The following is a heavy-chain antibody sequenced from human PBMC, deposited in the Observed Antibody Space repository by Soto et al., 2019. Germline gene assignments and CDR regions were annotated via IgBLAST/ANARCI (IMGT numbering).Heavy chain of an antibody. CDR2: ISSSSSTI. CDR1: GFTFSSYS. CDR3: ARPYSYGHKNAFDI. Sequence: GGSLRLSCAASGFTFSSYSMNWVRQAPGKGLEWVSYISSSSSTIYYADSVKGRFTISRDNAKNSLYLQMNSLRDEDTAVYYCARPYSYGHKNAFDIWGQGTMVTVSS. J-gene: IGHJ3*02. D-gene: IGHD5-18*01. V-gene: IGHV3-48*02.